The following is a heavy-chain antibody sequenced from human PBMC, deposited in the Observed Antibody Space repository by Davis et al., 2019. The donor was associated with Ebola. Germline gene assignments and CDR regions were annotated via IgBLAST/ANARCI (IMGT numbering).Heavy chain of an antibody. CDR3: ARDDYHYGVRLQLTS. V-gene: IGHV1-18*01. CDR1: GYIFTSYG. Sequence: ASVKVSCKASGYIFTSYGISWVRQAPGQGLEWMGRIGLYNRNINYAQKFQGRVTLTTDTSTNTAYMDLRSLTSDDTAVYYCARDDYHYGVRLQLTSWGQGTLVTVSS. D-gene: IGHD4-17*01. J-gene: IGHJ4*02. CDR2: IGLYNRNI.